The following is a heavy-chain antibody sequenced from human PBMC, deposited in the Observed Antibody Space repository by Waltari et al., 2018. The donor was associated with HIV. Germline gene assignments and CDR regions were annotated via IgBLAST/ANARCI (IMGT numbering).Heavy chain of an antibody. CDR3: AHKGTGLTLPFDF. V-gene: IGHV2-5*02. Sequence: QITLKESGPSLVKPTQTLTLTCTFYGFSPDTTGLGVGWIRQSPGKALEWLALIYWDDDKRYRPSLKSRLDISKDTSKSQVILTMTNMDPVDTATYFCAHKGTGLTLPFDFWGQGTLVTVSS. D-gene: IGHD1-1*01. CDR2: IYWDDDK. J-gene: IGHJ4*02. CDR1: GFSPDTTGLG.